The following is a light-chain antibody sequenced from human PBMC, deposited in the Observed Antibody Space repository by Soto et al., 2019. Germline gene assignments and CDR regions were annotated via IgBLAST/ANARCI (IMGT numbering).Light chain of an antibody. Sequence: DIQMTQSPSTLSAFVGDRVTFTCRASQSISDWVAWYQQKPGKAPKLLIHKASSLADGVPSRFSGRGSGTEITLTISSLRPDDFATYYCHQYNTYVLTFGGGTKVEIK. CDR1: QSISDW. V-gene: IGKV1-5*03. J-gene: IGKJ4*01. CDR2: KAS. CDR3: HQYNTYVLT.